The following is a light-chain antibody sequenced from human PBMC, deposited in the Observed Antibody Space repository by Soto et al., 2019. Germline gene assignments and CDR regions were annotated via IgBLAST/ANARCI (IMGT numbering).Light chain of an antibody. CDR3: ATWDDSLSGVL. Sequence: QSVLTQPPSASETPGQRVFISCSGSTSNIGSNFVFWYQQLPGAAPKLLIYRDRQRPSGVPDRFSGSKSGTSASLAISGLRSEDEAHYYCATWDDSLSGVLFGGGTKLT. J-gene: IGLJ2*01. CDR2: RDR. V-gene: IGLV1-47*01. CDR1: TSNIGSNF.